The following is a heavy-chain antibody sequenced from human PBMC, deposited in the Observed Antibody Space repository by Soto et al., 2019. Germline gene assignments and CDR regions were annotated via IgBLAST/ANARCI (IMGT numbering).Heavy chain of an antibody. CDR3: ARDLSNMAPSFLDY. CDR2: ISGNNGKT. J-gene: IGHJ4*02. CDR1: GYTFTRYG. V-gene: IGHV1-18*01. Sequence: ASVKVSCKASGYTFTRYGISWVRQAPGQGLEWMGWISGNNGKTKFAQKVQGRVTMTAETSTSTAYMDLGSLTSDDTAVYYCARDLSNMAPSFLDYWGQGTLVTVSS. D-gene: IGHD3-10*01.